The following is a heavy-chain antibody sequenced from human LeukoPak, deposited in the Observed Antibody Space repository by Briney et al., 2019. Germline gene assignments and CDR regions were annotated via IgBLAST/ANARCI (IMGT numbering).Heavy chain of an antibody. CDR3: ARVRGVRGVIIPSLGY. Sequence: GASVKVSCKASGYTFTSYDINWVRQATGQGLEWMGWMNPNSGNTGYAQKFQGRVTMTRNTSISTAYMELSSLRSEDTAVYYCARVRGVRGVIIPSLGYWGQGTLVTVSS. D-gene: IGHD3-10*01. CDR1: GYTFTSYD. V-gene: IGHV1-8*01. J-gene: IGHJ4*02. CDR2: MNPNSGNT.